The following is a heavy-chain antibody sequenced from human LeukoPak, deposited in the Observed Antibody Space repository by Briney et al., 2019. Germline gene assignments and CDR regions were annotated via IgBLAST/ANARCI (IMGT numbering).Heavy chain of an antibody. CDR1: GGSISSGGYS. J-gene: IGHJ4*02. Sequence: SETLSLTCAVSGGSISSGGYSWSWIRQPPGKGLEWIGYIYHSGSTYYNPSLKSRVTISVDRSKNQFSLKLSSVTAADTAVYYCARARSGSSFDYWGQGTLVTVSS. CDR3: ARARSGSSFDY. V-gene: IGHV4-30-2*01. CDR2: IYHSGST. D-gene: IGHD6-6*01.